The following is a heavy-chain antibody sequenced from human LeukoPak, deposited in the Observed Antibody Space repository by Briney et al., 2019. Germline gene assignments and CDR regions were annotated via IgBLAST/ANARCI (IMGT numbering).Heavy chain of an antibody. CDR2: ISGEGGST. Sequence: GGSLRLSCAASGFTFDDYAMRWVRQAPGKGLEWVSLISGEGGSTYYADSVKGRFTISRDNSKNSLYLQMNSLRTEDTALYYCAKDEGGDIVHWGQGTLVTVSS. CDR3: AKDEGGDIVH. D-gene: IGHD2-15*01. V-gene: IGHV3-43*02. CDR1: GFTFDDYA. J-gene: IGHJ4*02.